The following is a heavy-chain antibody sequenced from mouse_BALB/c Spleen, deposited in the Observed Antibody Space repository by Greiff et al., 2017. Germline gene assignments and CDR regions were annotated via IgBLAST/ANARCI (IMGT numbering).Heavy chain of an antibody. D-gene: IGHD2-4*01. Sequence: EVQVVESGPGLVKPSQSLSLTCSVTGYSITSGYYWNWIRQFPGNKLEWMGYISYDGSNNYNPSLKNRISITRDTSKNQFFLKLNSVTTEDTATYYCARDPYDYDGFAYWGQGTLVTVSA. CDR2: ISYDGSN. CDR1: GYSITSGYY. J-gene: IGHJ3*01. V-gene: IGHV3-6*02. CDR3: ARDPYDYDGFAY.